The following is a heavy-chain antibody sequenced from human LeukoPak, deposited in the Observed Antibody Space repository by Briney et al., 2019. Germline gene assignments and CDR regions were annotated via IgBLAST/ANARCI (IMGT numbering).Heavy chain of an antibody. D-gene: IGHD6-19*01. CDR2: IYTSGST. Sequence: SETLSLICTVSGGSISSYYRSWIRQPAGKGLEWIGRIYTSGSTNYNPSLKSRVTMSVDTSKNQFSLKLSSVTAADTAVYYCARATLGGIAVAGPYFDYWGQGTLVTVSS. CDR1: GGSISSYY. V-gene: IGHV4-4*07. J-gene: IGHJ4*02. CDR3: ARATLGGIAVAGPYFDY.